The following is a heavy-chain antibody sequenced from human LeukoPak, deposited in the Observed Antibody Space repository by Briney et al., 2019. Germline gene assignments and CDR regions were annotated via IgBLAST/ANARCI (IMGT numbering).Heavy chain of an antibody. CDR3: AKIPKAAGAYYFDF. CDR2: ISGSGGST. Sequence: GGSLRLSCAASGFTFSNYAMSWVRQAPGKGLEWVSVISGSGGSTYYADSVKGRFTISRDNSKNTLYLQMNSLRADDTAVYYCAKIPKAAGAYYFDFWGQGTLVTVSS. J-gene: IGHJ4*02. CDR1: GFTFSNYA. V-gene: IGHV3-23*01. D-gene: IGHD6-13*01.